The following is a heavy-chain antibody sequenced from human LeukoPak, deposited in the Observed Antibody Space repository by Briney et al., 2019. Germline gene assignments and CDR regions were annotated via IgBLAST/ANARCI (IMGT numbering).Heavy chain of an antibody. J-gene: IGHJ4*02. D-gene: IGHD6-13*01. CDR3: ARESGIAAAGYFDY. CDR2: IYSGGST. CDR1: GFTVSSNY. V-gene: IGHV3-53*01. Sequence: HPGGSLRLSCAASGFTVSSNYMSWVRQAPGKGLEWVSVIYSGGSTYYADSVKGRFTISRDNSKNTLYLQMNSLRAEDTAVYYCARESGIAAAGYFDYWGQGTLVTVSS.